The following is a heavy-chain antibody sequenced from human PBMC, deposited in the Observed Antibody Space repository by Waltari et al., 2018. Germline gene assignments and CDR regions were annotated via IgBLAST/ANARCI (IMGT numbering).Heavy chain of an antibody. J-gene: IGHJ4*01. Sequence: QVHLVQSGAEVKTPGASVKVSCKASAYTFSTYGLTWVRQAPGQGLEWLGWIGGPDGNSYYAPGLQDRVTLTTYASTYTAYMELNSLRPDDTAVYYCATAVGGNMEFDSWGHGSLVTVSS. CDR1: AYTFSTYG. V-gene: IGHV1-18*01. CDR3: ATAVGGNMEFDS. D-gene: IGHD6-19*01. CDR2: IGGPDGNS.